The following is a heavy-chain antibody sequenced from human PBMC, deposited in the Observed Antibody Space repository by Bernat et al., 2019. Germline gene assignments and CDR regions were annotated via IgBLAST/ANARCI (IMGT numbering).Heavy chain of an antibody. CDR2: ISSRSDFT. J-gene: IGHJ4*02. D-gene: IGHD6-13*01. V-gene: IGHV3-11*05. CDR3: ARDPGYSSSWYYFDY. CDR1: GFTFSDYY. Sequence: QVQLVESGGGLVKPGGSLRLSCAASGFTFSDYYMHWIRQTPGKGLEWVSYISSRSDFTNYADSVKGRFTVSRDNAKNSLYLQMHSLRAEDTAVYYCARDPGYSSSWYYFDYWGQGALVTVSS.